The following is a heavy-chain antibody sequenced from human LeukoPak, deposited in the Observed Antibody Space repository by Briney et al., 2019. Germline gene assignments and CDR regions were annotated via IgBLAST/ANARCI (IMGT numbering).Heavy chain of an antibody. CDR1: GFTFSSYG. J-gene: IGHJ4*02. CDR2: ISSNGRTI. V-gene: IGHV3-48*01. CDR3: ARGGAARPDY. Sequence: GGSLRLSCAASGFTFSSYGMDWVRQVPGKGLEWVSYISSNGRTINYADSVRGRFTISRDNAQNSLYLQMNSLRGEDTAPYYCARGGAARPDYWGQGTLVTVSS. D-gene: IGHD6-6*01.